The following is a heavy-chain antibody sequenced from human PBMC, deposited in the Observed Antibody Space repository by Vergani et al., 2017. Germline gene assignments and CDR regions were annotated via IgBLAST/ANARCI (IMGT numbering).Heavy chain of an antibody. CDR2: INPSGGST. Sequence: QVQLVQSGAEVKKPGASVRVSCKASGYTFTSYYMHWVRQAPGQGLEWMGIINPSGGSTSYAQKFQGRVTMTRDTSTSTVYMELSSLRSEDTAVYYCARAEHPPYYYDSSGYYLDAFDIWGQGTMVTVSS. V-gene: IGHV1-46*03. J-gene: IGHJ3*02. CDR1: GYTFTSYY. CDR3: ARAEHPPYYYDSSGYYLDAFDI. D-gene: IGHD3-22*01.